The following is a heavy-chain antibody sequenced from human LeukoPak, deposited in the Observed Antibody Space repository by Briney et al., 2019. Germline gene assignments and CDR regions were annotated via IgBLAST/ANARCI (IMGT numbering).Heavy chain of an antibody. CDR3: ARSIPSYDAFDI. Sequence: GGSLRLSCAASGFTFSNYGMHWVRQAPGKGLEWVAVISYDGSNKYYADSMKGRFTISRDNSKNTLSLQMNSLRAEDTAVYYCARSIPSYDAFDIWGQGTMVTVSS. V-gene: IGHV3-30*03. D-gene: IGHD2-2*01. J-gene: IGHJ3*02. CDR2: ISYDGSNK. CDR1: GFTFSNYG.